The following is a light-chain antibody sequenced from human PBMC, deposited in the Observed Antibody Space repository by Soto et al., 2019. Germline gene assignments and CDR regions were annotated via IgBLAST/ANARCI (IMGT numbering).Light chain of an antibody. CDR3: CSYAGTRAV. CDR1: SSDVGGFDW. J-gene: IGLJ1*01. Sequence: QSALTQPPSASGSPGQSVAIFCTGSSSDVGGFDWVSWYQQHPGKVPKLMIYDVTKRPSGVPDRFSGSKSGNTASLTVSGLQAEDEADYYCCSYAGTRAVFGTGTKVTVL. V-gene: IGLV2-8*01. CDR2: DVT.